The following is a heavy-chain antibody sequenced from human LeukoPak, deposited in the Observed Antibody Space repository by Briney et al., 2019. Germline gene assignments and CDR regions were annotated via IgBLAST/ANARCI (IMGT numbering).Heavy chain of an antibody. D-gene: IGHD2-2*01. CDR1: GFTFSSYA. CDR3: AKASAVYCSSTSCYHSWFDP. CDR2: ISGSGGST. V-gene: IGHV3-23*01. J-gene: IGHJ5*02. Sequence: PGESLRLSCAASGFTFSSYAMSWVRQAPGKGLEWVSAISGSGGSTYYADSVKGRFTISRDNSKNTLYLQMNSLRAEDTAVYYCAKASAVYCSSTSCYHSWFDPWGQGTLVTVSS.